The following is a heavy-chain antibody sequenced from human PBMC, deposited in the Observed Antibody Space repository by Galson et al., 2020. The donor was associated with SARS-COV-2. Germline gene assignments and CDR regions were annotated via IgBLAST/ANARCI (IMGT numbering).Heavy chain of an antibody. CDR3: ARDRVDRILGFDS. D-gene: IGHD5-12*01. Sequence: ASVKVSCKTSGYTFTTYGISWVRQAPGQGFEWMGWISGYNGNTNYAQNVQGRVTMTTDTSTSTAYMELRSLRPDDTAVYYCARDRVDRILGFDSCGQGTLVTVSS. J-gene: IGHJ4*02. CDR2: ISGYNGNT. CDR1: GYTFTTYG. V-gene: IGHV1-18*04.